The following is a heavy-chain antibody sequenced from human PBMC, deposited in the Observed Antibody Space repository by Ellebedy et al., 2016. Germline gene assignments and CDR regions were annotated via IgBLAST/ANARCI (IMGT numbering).Heavy chain of an antibody. Sequence: GESLKISCAASGFTFSSYAMSWVRQAPGKGLEWVSAISGSGASTYYADSVKGRFTISRDNSKNTLYLQMNSLRAEDTAVYYCAKDRFLSVANYFDYWGQGTLVTVSS. V-gene: IGHV3-23*01. CDR2: ISGSGAST. CDR1: GFTFSSYA. D-gene: IGHD4-23*01. CDR3: AKDRFLSVANYFDY. J-gene: IGHJ4*02.